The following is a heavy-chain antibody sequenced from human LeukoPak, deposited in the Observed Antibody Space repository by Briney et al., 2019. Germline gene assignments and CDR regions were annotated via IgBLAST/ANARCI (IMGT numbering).Heavy chain of an antibody. Sequence: PSETLSLACAVYGGSVSGYYWSWIRQPPGKGLEWIGEINHSGSTNYNPSLKSRVTISVDTSKNQFSLKLSSVTAADTAVYYCASVRGPVEMPAWGQGTLVTVSS. CDR2: INHSGST. CDR1: GGSVSGYY. V-gene: IGHV4-34*01. D-gene: IGHD5-24*01. J-gene: IGHJ5*02. CDR3: ASVRGPVEMPA.